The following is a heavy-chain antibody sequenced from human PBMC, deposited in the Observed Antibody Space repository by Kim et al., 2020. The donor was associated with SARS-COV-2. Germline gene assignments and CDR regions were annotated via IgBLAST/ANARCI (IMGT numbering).Heavy chain of an antibody. J-gene: IGHJ6*02. CDR1: GYTFTSYG. CDR3: AREGRRVVPAAMDYYYYGMDV. Sequence: ASVKVSCKASGYTFTSYGISWVRQAPGQGLEWMGWISAYNVNTNYAQKLQGRVTMTTDTSTSTAYMELRSLRSDDTAVYYCAREGRRVVPAAMDYYYYGMDVWGQGTTVTVSS. CDR2: ISAYNVNT. V-gene: IGHV1-18*01. D-gene: IGHD2-2*01.